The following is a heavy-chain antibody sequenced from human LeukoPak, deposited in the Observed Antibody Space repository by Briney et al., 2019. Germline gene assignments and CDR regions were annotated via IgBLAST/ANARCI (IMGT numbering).Heavy chain of an antibody. CDR2: ISGSGSST. V-gene: IGHV3-23*01. CDR1: GFTFSSYE. Sequence: GGSLRLSCAASGFTFSSYEMNWVRQAPGRGLEWVSVISGSGSSTYYADSVKGRFTISRDNSKSTMYLQMNSLRAEDTAVYYCAKDRHAPGRYCSSAICFPFDIWGQGTLVTVSS. D-gene: IGHD2-2*01. CDR3: AKDRHAPGRYCSSAICFPFDI. J-gene: IGHJ5*02.